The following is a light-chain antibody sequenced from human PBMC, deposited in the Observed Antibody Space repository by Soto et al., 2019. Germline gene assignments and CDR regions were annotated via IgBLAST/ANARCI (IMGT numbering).Light chain of an antibody. CDR1: QSVSSN. Sequence: EIVMTQSPATLSVSPWERATLSCRASQSVSSNLAWYQRKPGQAPRLLIYGASTRATGIPARFSGSGSGTEFTLTISSLQSEDFAVYYCQQYNNWPITFGQGTRLEIK. V-gene: IGKV3-15*01. CDR2: GAS. CDR3: QQYNNWPIT. J-gene: IGKJ5*01.